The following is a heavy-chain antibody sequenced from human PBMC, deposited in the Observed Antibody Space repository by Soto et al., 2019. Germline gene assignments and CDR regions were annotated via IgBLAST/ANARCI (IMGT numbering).Heavy chain of an antibody. D-gene: IGHD3-22*01. V-gene: IGHV3-33*01. CDR1: GFTFSSYG. CDR2: IWYDGSNK. Sequence: PGGSLRLSCAASGFTFSSYGMHWVRQAPGKGLEWVAVIWYDGSNKYYADSVKGRFTISRDNSKNTLYLQMNSLRAEDTAVYYCARDPHYYDTGTPFDSGGRGPRVTASS. CDR3: ARDPHYYDTGTPFDS. J-gene: IGHJ4*02.